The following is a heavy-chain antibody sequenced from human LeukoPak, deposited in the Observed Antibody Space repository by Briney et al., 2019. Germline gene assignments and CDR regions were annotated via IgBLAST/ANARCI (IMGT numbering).Heavy chain of an antibody. D-gene: IGHD3-10*01. J-gene: IGHJ4*02. CDR2: ISAYNGNT. CDR3: ARVESVVGFGELSISPLGY. CDR1: GYTVTSYG. Sequence: ASVKVSCKASGYTVTSYGISWVRQAPGQGLEWMGWISAYNGNTNYAQKLQGRVTMTTDTSTSTDYMELRSLRSDATAVYYCARVESVVGFGELSISPLGYWGQGTLVTVSS. V-gene: IGHV1-18*01.